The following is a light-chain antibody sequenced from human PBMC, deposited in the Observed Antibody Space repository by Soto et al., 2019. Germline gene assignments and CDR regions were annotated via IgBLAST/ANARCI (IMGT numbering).Light chain of an antibody. CDR2: KPS. J-gene: IGKJ1*01. CDR3: QHYNSYSPA. CDR1: QTISSW. Sequence: DIQITHSPSTLSGSVGERVTLTCRASQTISSWWAWYHWKPCKVPKILIYKPSTLKSVVPPRFSGRRSGTEFDLTISRPQSDDFATYECQHYNSYSPAFGQGTKVDIK. V-gene: IGKV1-5*03.